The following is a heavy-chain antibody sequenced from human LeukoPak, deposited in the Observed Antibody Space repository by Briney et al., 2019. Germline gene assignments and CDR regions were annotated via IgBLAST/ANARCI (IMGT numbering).Heavy chain of an antibody. CDR1: GGTFSSYA. V-gene: IGHV1-69*13. J-gene: IGHJ4*02. CDR2: IIPIFGTA. Sequence: GASVKVSCKASGGTFSSYAISWVRQAPGQGLEWMGGIIPIFGTANYAQKFQGRVTITADESTSTAYMELSSLRSEDTAVYYCARERSAEGYSSSSVFDYWGQGTLVTVSS. CDR3: ARERSAEGYSSSSVFDY. D-gene: IGHD6-6*01.